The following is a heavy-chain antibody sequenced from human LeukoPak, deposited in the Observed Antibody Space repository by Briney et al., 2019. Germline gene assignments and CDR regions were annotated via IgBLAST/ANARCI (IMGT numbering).Heavy chain of an antibody. D-gene: IGHD6-19*01. CDR3: GAGTVDQDSSGWYEDAFDI. Sequence: SETLFLTCAVYGGSFSGYYWSWIRQPPGKGLEWIGEINHSGSTNYNPSLKSRVTISVDTSKNQFSLKLSSVTAADTAVYYCGAGTVDQDSSGWYEDAFDIWGQGTMVTVSS. CDR1: GGSFSGYY. V-gene: IGHV4-34*01. J-gene: IGHJ3*02. CDR2: INHSGST.